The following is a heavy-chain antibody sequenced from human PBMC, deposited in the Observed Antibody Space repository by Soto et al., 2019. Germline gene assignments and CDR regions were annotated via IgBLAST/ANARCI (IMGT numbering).Heavy chain of an antibody. CDR2: VYDSGST. CDR1: GASVINDY. J-gene: IGHJ3*01. Sequence: QVQLQESGPGLVKPSETLSLTCTVTGASVINDYWNWIRQPPGKGLEWIGFVYDSGSTSYNSSLKSRLTISVDTSKNQFSLKLSSVTAADTAVYYCVRQVGATESYSYAVWGQGTMVTVSS. D-gene: IGHD1-26*01. CDR3: VRQVGATESYSYAV. V-gene: IGHV4-59*02.